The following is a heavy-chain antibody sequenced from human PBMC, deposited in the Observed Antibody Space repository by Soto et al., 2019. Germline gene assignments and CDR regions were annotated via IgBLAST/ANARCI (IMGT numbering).Heavy chain of an antibody. Sequence: GSGPTLVNPTQTLTLTCTFSGFSLSTSGVGVGWIRQPPGKALEWLALIYWNDDKHYRPSLRSRLTITEDNSKNQVVLTMTNMDPVDTATYFCACSREHRDLRAYPTRRSSDL. V-gene: IGHV2-5*01. CDR1: GFSLSTSGVG. J-gene: IGHJ2*01. CDR3: ACSREHRDLRAYPTRRSSDL. CDR2: IYWNDDK. D-gene: IGHD1-1*01.